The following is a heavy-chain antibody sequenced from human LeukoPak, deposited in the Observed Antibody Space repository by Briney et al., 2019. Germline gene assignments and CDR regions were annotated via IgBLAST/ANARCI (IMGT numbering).Heavy chain of an antibody. Sequence: PSETLSLTCTVSGGSISSYYWSWIRQPPGKGLEWIGYIYYSGSTNYNPSLKSRVTISVDTSQNQFSLKLSSVTAADTAVYYCARRRGTGWYYFDFWGQGTLVTVSS. CDR2: IYYSGST. V-gene: IGHV4-59*08. CDR1: GGSISSYY. J-gene: IGHJ4*02. D-gene: IGHD6-19*01. CDR3: ARRRGTGWYYFDF.